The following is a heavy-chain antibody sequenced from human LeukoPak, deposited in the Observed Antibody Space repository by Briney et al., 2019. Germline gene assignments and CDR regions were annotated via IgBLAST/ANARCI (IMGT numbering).Heavy chain of an antibody. CDR1: GYTFIDYY. J-gene: IGHJ4*02. D-gene: IGHD5-12*01. Sequence: ASVKVSCKASGYTFIDYYMHWVRQAPGQGLEWMGWINPNSGGTNYAQEFQDRVTMTRDTSISTAYMELSRLTSDDTAVYYCARGGGYDSYFDYWGQGTLVTVSS. CDR2: INPNSGGT. CDR3: ARGGGYDSYFDY. V-gene: IGHV1-2*02.